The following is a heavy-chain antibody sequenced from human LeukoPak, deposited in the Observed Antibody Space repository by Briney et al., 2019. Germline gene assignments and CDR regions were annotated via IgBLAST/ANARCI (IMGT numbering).Heavy chain of an antibody. Sequence: ASVKVSCKASGYIFTNYWMHWVRQAPGQGLQWMGMVNPGDGVTTYAQNFQGRVTMTRDTSSSTVYMELSSLRSEDTAVYYCARGVYDYHSGGYYDFDYWGQGTLVTVSS. D-gene: IGHD3-22*01. V-gene: IGHV1-46*01. CDR3: ARGVYDYHSGGYYDFDY. CDR1: GYIFTNYW. CDR2: VNPGDGVT. J-gene: IGHJ4*02.